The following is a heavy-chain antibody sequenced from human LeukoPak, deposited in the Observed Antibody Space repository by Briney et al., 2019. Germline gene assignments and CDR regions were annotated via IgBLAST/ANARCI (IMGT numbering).Heavy chain of an antibody. D-gene: IGHD3-10*01. V-gene: IGHV3-11*01. Sequence: GGSLRLSCAASGFTFSDYYMSWIRQAPGKGLEWVSYINSSGSTIYYADSVKGRFTISRDNAKNSLYLQMNSLRAEDTAVYYCARDPFYGSGSYPWDYYYYMDVWGQGTLVTVSS. J-gene: IGHJ6*03. CDR3: ARDPFYGSGSYPWDYYYYMDV. CDR1: GFTFSDYY. CDR2: INSSGSTI.